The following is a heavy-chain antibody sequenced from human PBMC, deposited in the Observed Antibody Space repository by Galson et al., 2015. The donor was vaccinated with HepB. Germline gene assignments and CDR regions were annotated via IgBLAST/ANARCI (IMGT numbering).Heavy chain of an antibody. V-gene: IGHV3-30*18. Sequence: SLRLSCAASGFTFSSYGMHWVRQAPGKGLEWVAVISYDGSNKYYADSVKGRFTISRDNSKNTLYLQMNSLRAEDTAVYYCAKDEGLYYDILTGYYTPSGGMDVWGQGTTVTVSS. CDR1: GFTFSSYG. CDR2: ISYDGSNK. CDR3: AKDEGLYYDILTGYYTPSGGMDV. J-gene: IGHJ6*02. D-gene: IGHD3-9*01.